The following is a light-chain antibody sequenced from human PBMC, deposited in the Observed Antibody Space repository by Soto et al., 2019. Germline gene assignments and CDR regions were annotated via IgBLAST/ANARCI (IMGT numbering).Light chain of an antibody. V-gene: IGKV2-40*01. Sequence: DIVMTQTPLSLPVTPGEPASISCRSSQTLLDSDDGNTYLDWFLQKPGQSPQLLIYGISSRASGVPDRFSGRGSGTDFTLKISRVEAGDVGVFYCMQRKEFPWTFGQGTKV. CDR3: MQRKEFPWT. CDR1: QTLLDSDDGNTY. J-gene: IGKJ1*01. CDR2: GIS.